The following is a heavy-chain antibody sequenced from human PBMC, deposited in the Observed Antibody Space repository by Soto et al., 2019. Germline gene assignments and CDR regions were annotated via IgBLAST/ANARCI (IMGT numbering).Heavy chain of an antibody. CDR1: GGTFSSYA. D-gene: IGHD3-3*01. V-gene: IGHV1-69*13. J-gene: IGHJ5*02. CDR3: ARVGDFWVHGDSYNWFDP. Sequence: SVKVSFKASGGTFSSYAISWVRQAPGQGLEWMGGIIPIFGTANCAQKFQGRVTITADESTSTAYMELSSLRSEDTAVYYCARVGDFWVHGDSYNWFDPWGQGTLVTVSS. CDR2: IIPIFGTA.